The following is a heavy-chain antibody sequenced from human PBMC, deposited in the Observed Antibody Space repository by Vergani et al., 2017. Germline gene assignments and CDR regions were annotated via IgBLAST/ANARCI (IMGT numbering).Heavy chain of an antibody. CDR3: ARDSGGVGAPEVYYYMDV. D-gene: IGHD1-26*01. J-gene: IGHJ6*03. CDR1: GGTFSSYA. V-gene: IGHV1-69*04. Sequence: QVQLVQSGAEVKKPGSSVKVSCKASGGTFSSYAISWVRQAPGQGLEWMGRIIPILGIANYAQKFQGRVTITADKSTSTAYMELSSLRSEDTAGYYCARDSGGVGAPEVYYYMDVWGKGTTVTVSS. CDR2: IIPILGIA.